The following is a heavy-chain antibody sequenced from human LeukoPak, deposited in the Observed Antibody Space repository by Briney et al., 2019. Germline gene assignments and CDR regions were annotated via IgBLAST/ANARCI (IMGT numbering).Heavy chain of an antibody. J-gene: IGHJ4*02. CDR3: ARPSGAAVTTNYFDY. Sequence: GESLKISCQGSGYSFTSYWIAWVRQMPGKGLEWMGIIYPGDSDTRYSPSFPGQVSISADMSINTAYLQWNSLKASDTAMYYCARPSGAAVTTNYFDYWGQGTLVTVSS. D-gene: IGHD4-17*01. CDR1: GYSFTSYW. CDR2: IYPGDSDT. V-gene: IGHV5-51*01.